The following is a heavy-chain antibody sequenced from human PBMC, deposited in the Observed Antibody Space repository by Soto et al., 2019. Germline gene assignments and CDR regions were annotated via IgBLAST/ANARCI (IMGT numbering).Heavy chain of an antibody. CDR2: IYHSGSN. CDR3: AREEPATYYFDS. D-gene: IGHD1-26*01. CDR1: GGSISSAGYY. V-gene: IGHV4-31*03. J-gene: IGHJ4*02. Sequence: PSETLSLTCIVSGGSISSAGYYWSWIRQHPGRDLEWIGYIYHSGSNYYNPSLKSRVTISLDTSKNQFSLRLSSVTAADTALYYCAREEPATYYFDSWGQGLPVTVSS.